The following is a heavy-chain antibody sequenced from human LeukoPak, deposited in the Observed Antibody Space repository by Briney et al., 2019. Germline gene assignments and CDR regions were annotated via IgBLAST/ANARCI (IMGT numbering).Heavy chain of an antibody. CDR3: ARRSYGSGTKSAQFDP. Sequence: SVKVSCKASGGTFSSYAISWVRQAPGQGLEWMGGIIPIFGTANYAQKFQGRVTITADESTSTAYMELSSLRSEDTAVYYCARRSYGSGTKSAQFDPWGQGTLVTVSS. J-gene: IGHJ5*02. CDR1: GGTFSSYA. V-gene: IGHV1-69*13. D-gene: IGHD3-10*01. CDR2: IIPIFGTA.